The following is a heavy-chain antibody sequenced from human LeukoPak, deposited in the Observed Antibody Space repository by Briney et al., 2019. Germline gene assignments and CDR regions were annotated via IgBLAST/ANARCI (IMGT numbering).Heavy chain of an antibody. V-gene: IGHV1-69*04. Sequence: EASVKVSCKASGGTFSSYAISWVRQAPGQGLEWMGRIIPILGIANYAQKFQGRVTITADKSTSIAYMELSSLRSEDTAVYYCARRTSSSTVTEYGMDVWGQGTTVTVSS. CDR3: ARRTSSSTVTEYGMDV. CDR1: GGTFSSYA. J-gene: IGHJ6*02. D-gene: IGHD4-4*01. CDR2: IIPILGIA.